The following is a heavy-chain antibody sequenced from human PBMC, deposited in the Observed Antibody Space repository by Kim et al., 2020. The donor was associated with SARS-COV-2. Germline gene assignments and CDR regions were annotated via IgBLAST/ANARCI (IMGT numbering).Heavy chain of an antibody. Sequence: GGSLRLSCAASGFTFSNYAMSWVRQAPGKGLEWVASISRSGESTYYVPSAEGRSIISRDNSKNTLYLQLNSARAEDTAIYYCAKDMSFGDYWGQGAQVTVTS. CDR2: ISRSGEST. D-gene: IGHD1-26*01. J-gene: IGHJ4*02. V-gene: IGHV3-23*01. CDR3: AKDMSFGDY. CDR1: GFTFSNYA.